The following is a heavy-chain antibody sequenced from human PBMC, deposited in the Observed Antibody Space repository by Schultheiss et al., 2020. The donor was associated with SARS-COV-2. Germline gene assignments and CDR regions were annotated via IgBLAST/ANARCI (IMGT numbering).Heavy chain of an antibody. CDR2: IYYSGST. CDR1: GGSISSGGYY. CDR3: AREARGGGSYRPFGY. Sequence: SQTLSLTCTVSGGSISSGGYYWSWIRQHPGKGLEWIGYIYYSGSTNYNPSLKSRVTISVDKSKNQFSLKLSSVTAADTAVYYCAREARGGGSYRPFGYWGQGTLVTVSS. V-gene: IGHV4-31*03. J-gene: IGHJ4*02. D-gene: IGHD1-26*01.